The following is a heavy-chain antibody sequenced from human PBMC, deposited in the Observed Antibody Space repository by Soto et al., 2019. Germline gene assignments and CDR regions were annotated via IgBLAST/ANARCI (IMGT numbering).Heavy chain of an antibody. J-gene: IGHJ6*02. D-gene: IGHD6-13*01. CDR3: AKAIRISSWPYYYYGMDV. V-gene: IGHV3-53*01. CDR2: IYTGGST. CDR1: GFTVSRNY. Sequence: GGSLRLSCAASGFTVSRNYMSWVRQAPGKGLEWVSVIYTGGSTYYADSVKGRFTISRDNSKNTLYLQINSLRAEDTAVYYYAKAIRISSWPYYYYGMDVWGQGTTVTVSS.